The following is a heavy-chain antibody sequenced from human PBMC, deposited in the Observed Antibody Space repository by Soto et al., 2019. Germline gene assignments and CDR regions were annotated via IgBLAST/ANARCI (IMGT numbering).Heavy chain of an antibody. CDR2: MNPYNGNT. Sequence: GASVKVSCKASGYTFTSYDITWVRQAPGQGLERMGWMNPYNGNTGYAQNFQGRVTMTRNTSISTAYMELSSLRSEDTAVYYCARGPGDLGYFDYWGQGALVTVSS. CDR3: ARGPGDLGYFDY. J-gene: IGHJ4*02. CDR1: GYTFTSYD. D-gene: IGHD3-10*01. V-gene: IGHV1-8*01.